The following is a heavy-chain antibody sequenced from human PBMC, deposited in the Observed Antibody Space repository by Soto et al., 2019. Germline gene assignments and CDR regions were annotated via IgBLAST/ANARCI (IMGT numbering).Heavy chain of an antibody. CDR1: GGTFSSYA. Sequence: SVKVSFTASGGTFSSYAISWVRQAPGQGLEWMGGIIPIFGTANYAQKFQGRVTITADKSTSTAYMELSSLRSEDTAVYYCARDGGYDRKLDYWGQGTLVTVSS. CDR3: ARDGGYDRKLDY. CDR2: IIPIFGTA. J-gene: IGHJ4*02. V-gene: IGHV1-69*06. D-gene: IGHD5-12*01.